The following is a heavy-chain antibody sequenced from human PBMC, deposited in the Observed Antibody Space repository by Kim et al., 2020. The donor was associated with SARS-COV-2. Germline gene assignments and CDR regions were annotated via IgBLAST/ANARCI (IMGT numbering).Heavy chain of an antibody. CDR3: AREYYYDSSGYYSPQYYFDY. D-gene: IGHD3-22*01. J-gene: IGHJ4*02. Sequence: SETLSLTCTVSGGSISSGGYYWSWIRQHPGKGLEWIGYIYYSGSTYYNPSLKSRVTISVDTSKNQFSLKLSSVTAADTAVYYCAREYYYDSSGYYSPQYYFDYWGQGTLVTVSS. CDR1: GGSISSGGYY. V-gene: IGHV4-31*03. CDR2: IYYSGST.